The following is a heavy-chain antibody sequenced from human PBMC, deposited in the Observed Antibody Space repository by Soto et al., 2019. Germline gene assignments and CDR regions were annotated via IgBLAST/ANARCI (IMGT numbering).Heavy chain of an antibody. V-gene: IGHV3-23*01. CDR3: AKDRRAGGNYGFYSDF. Sequence: EVQLLESGGGLVQPGGSLRLSCAASGFTFSSYGMTWVRQAPGKGLEWVSFSSATGAGKYYADSVKGRFTISRDNSKNTLYLQMTGLRADDTAVYYCAKDRRAGGNYGFYSDFWGQGALVIVSS. CDR1: GFTFSSYG. CDR2: SSATGAGK. J-gene: IGHJ4*02. D-gene: IGHD1-7*01.